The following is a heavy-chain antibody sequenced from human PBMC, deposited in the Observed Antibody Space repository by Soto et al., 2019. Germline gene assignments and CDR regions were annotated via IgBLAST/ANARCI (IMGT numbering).Heavy chain of an antibody. CDR3: ARDLDSSGFSPDWFDP. CDR2: IYTGGSI. D-gene: IGHD3-22*01. V-gene: IGHV4-4*07. CDR1: GGSLSDYY. J-gene: IGHJ5*02. Sequence: SETLSLTCTVSGGSLSDYYWSWLRQPTGKGLEWIGRIYTGGSINYNPSLKSRVTMSVDTSKQQFSLKLTSVTAADTAVYYRARDLDSSGFSPDWFDPWGQGTLVTVSS.